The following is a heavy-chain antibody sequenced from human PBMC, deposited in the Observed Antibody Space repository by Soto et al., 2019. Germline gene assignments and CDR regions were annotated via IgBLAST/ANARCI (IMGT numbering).Heavy chain of an antibody. V-gene: IGHV1-2*02. Sequence: QVQLVQSGAEVKEPGDSVRVSCEAYGYTVTAYHIHWVRQAPGQGLEWMGWINPKFGDTTYAQDFQGRVSMTRDMSISPVYMELSRLTSADPAIYSCARTMDYYYGRGSGNGHGVWGQGTTVTVFS. CDR1: GYTVTAYH. J-gene: IGHJ6*02. CDR2: INPKFGDT. CDR3: ARTMDYYYGRGSGNGHGV. D-gene: IGHD3-10*01.